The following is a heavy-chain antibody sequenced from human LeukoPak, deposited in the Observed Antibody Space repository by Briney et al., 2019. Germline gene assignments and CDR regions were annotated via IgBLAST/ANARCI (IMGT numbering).Heavy chain of an antibody. CDR2: MSNSGSTI. CDR3: ASVLWFGGIFFDY. V-gene: IGHV3-11*01. D-gene: IGHD3-10*01. Sequence: GGSLRLSCAASGFSFSDYYMSWIRQAPGKGLEWVSYMSNSGSTIYYADSVKGRFTISRDNTKNSLYLQMNSLRAEDTVVYYCASVLWFGGIFFDYWGQGTLVTVSS. J-gene: IGHJ4*02. CDR1: GFSFSDYY.